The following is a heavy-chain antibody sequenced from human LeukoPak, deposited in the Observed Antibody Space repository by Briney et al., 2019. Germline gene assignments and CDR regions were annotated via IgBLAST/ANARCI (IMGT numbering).Heavy chain of an antibody. D-gene: IGHD2-8*01. J-gene: IGHJ5*02. CDR2: ISAYNGNT. Sequence: ASVKVSCKASGHTFTSYGISWVRQAPGQGLEWMGWISAYNGNTNYAQKLQGRVTMTTDTSTSTAYMELRSLRSDDTAVYYCARIYCTNGVCRYYHGPWGQGTLVTVSS. V-gene: IGHV1-18*01. CDR1: GHTFTSYG. CDR3: ARIYCTNGVCRYYHGP.